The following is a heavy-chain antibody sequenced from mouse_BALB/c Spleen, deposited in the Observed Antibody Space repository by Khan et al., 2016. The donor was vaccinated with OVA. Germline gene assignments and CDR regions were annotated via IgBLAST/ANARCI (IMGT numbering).Heavy chain of an antibody. Sequence: VQLRQSGAELAKPGASVKLSCKASGYTFINYWILWVKQRPGQGLEWIGYITPSTGYSEYNQNFKDKATLTADKSSSTAYMQLSSLTSEDAAVYYCARRGRRWDFDYWGQGTTLTVSS. V-gene: IGHV1-7*01. J-gene: IGHJ2*01. D-gene: IGHD1-1*01. CDR1: GYTFINYW. CDR2: ITPSTGYS. CDR3: ARRGRRWDFDY.